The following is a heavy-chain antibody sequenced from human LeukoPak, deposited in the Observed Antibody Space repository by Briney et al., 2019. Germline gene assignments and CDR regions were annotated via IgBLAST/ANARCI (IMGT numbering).Heavy chain of an antibody. V-gene: IGHV1-24*01. CDR2: FDPEDGET. D-gene: IGHD3-10*01. Sequence: ASVKVSCKVSGYTLTELSMHWVRQAPGKGLEWMGGFDPEDGETIYAQKFQGRVTMTEDTSTDTAYMELSSLRSEDTAVYYCATDGSSGWGEYFPDAFDIWGQGTMVTVSS. CDR1: GYTLTELS. J-gene: IGHJ3*02. CDR3: ATDGSSGWGEYFPDAFDI.